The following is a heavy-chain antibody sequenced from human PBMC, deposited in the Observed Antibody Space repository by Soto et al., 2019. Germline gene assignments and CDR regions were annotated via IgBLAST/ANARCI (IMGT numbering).Heavy chain of an antibody. CDR2: IYYSGST. J-gene: IGHJ5*02. D-gene: IGHD3-22*01. V-gene: IGHV4-31*03. CDR3: ARESKYDTSGYPPWFAP. Sequence: QVQLQESGPGLVKPSQTLSLTCTVSVASISSGGYYWSWIRQHPGEGLEWIGYIYYSGSTSYNPCLTSRVTISVDTSKNQFSLKLSSVTDADTAVYYCARESKYDTSGYPPWFAPWGQGTLVTVSS. CDR1: VASISSGGYY.